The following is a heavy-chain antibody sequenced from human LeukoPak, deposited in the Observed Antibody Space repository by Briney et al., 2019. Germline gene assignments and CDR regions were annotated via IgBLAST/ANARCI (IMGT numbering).Heavy chain of an antibody. V-gene: IGHV4-59*11. Sequence: SETLSLTCAVSGDSFSSHYWTWIRQSPGTGPEGIGYISHIGRTTYNPSLKSRVTIPIAPSRNQSSLNLRPVTAATPPGYTFARDVVTVTKGFDIWGQGKMVSVSS. CDR1: GDSFSSHY. D-gene: IGHD4-17*01. CDR2: ISHIGRT. J-gene: IGHJ3*02. CDR3: ARDVVTVTKGFDI.